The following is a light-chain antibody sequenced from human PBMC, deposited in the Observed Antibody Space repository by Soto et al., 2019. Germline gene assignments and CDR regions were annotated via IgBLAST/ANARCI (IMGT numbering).Light chain of an antibody. J-gene: IGKJ2*01. Sequence: IHLTQSPSSLSASVGDEVTITCRTSQGVVNYLNWYQHRSGQAPKILIFDTSSLSRGVPPRFSGRGSGSLFTLTIVSLQPEDFATYYCQQSYDPPYTFGQGT. CDR1: QGVVNY. CDR3: QQSYDPPYT. CDR2: DTS. V-gene: IGKV1-39*01.